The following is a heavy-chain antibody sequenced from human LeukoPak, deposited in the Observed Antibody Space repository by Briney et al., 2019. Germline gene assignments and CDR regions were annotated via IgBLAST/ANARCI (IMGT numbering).Heavy chain of an antibody. CDR3: ASGWSITGWYNNWFDP. J-gene: IGHJ5*02. CDR2: INPNSGDT. V-gene: IGHV1-2*02. D-gene: IGHD6-19*01. CDR1: GYTFTGYY. Sequence: ASVKVSCKASGYTFTGYYMHWVRQAPGQGLEWMGWINPNSGDTNYAQKFQGRVTMTRDTSITTVYMELSRLRSDDTAVYFCASGWSITGWYNNWFDPWGQGTLVTVSS.